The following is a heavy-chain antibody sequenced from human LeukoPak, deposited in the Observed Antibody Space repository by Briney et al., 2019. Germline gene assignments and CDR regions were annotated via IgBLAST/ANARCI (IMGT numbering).Heavy chain of an antibody. V-gene: IGHV1-69*05. D-gene: IGHD6-13*01. CDR3: ARGPEQQLPHDAFDI. CDR1: GGTFNSYA. CDR2: IIPIFGTA. J-gene: IGHJ3*02. Sequence: ASVKVSCKASGGTFNSYAISWGRQAPGQGLELMGGIIPIFGTANYAQKFQGRVTITTDESTSTAYMELSSLRSEDTAVYYCARGPEQQLPHDAFDIWGQGTMVTVSS.